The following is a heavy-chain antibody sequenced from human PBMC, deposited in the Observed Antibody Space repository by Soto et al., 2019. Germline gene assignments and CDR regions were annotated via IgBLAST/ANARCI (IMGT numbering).Heavy chain of an antibody. Sequence: EVQLLESGGGLVQPGGSLRLSCAASGFTFSSHAMCWVRQAPGRGLEWVSTFSGSGSNTYYADSVKGRCAISRDNSKNTLYLQLTSLRAEDTAVHYCTTHHVGGYWSTTSCYDWYFDLWGRGTLVTVPS. CDR2: FSGSGSNT. D-gene: IGHD2-2*01. CDR3: TTHHVGGYWSTTSCYDWYFDL. J-gene: IGHJ2*01. CDR1: GFTFSSHA. V-gene: IGHV3-23*01.